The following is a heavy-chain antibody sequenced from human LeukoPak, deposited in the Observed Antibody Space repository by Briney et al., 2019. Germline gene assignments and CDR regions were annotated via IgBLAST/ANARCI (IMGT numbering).Heavy chain of an antibody. CDR3: AKGHWHGSGSYWV. CDR1: GFSSHG. J-gene: IGHJ4*02. D-gene: IGHD3-10*01. V-gene: IGHV3-30*02. CDR2: ISYDGSNK. Sequence: GGSLRLSCTASGFSSHGMFWVRQAPGKGLEWVTFISYDGSNKYYADSVKGRFTISRDNSKNTLYLRMNSLRAEDTAVYYCAKGHWHGSGSYWVWGQGTLVTVSS.